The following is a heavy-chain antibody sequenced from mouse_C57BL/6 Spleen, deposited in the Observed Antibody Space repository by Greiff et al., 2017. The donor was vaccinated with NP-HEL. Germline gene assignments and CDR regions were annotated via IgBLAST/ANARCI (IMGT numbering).Heavy chain of an antibody. CDR1: GYTFTSYW. CDR3: ARSYYGNYGFAY. D-gene: IGHD2-1*01. V-gene: IGHV1-52*01. CDR2: IDPSDSGT. J-gene: IGHJ3*01. Sequence: QVQLQQPGAELVRPGSSVKLSCKASGYTFTSYWMHWVKQRPIQGLEWIGNIDPSDSGTHYNQKFKDKATLTVDKSSSTAYMQLISLTSEDSAVYYCARSYYGNYGFAYWGQGTLVTVSA.